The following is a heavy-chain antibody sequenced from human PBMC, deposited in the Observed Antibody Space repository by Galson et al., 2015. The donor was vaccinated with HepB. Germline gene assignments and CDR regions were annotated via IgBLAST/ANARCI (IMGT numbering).Heavy chain of an antibody. CDR3: ARDFCSSCHCYTGCDY. D-gene: IGHD2-2*01. Sequence: SLRLSCAASGFSLSTYSMNWVRQAPGKGLEWVSYISSSGGTLYYADSVQGRFTMSRDTAKNSLYLQMNSLRAEDTAVYYCARDFCSSCHCYTGCDYWGQGTLVTVSS. J-gene: IGHJ4*02. V-gene: IGHV3-48*04. CDR1: GFSLSTYS. CDR2: ISSSGGTL.